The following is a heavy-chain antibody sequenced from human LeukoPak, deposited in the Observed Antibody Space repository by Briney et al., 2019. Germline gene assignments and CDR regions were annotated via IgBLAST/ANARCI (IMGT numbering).Heavy chain of an antibody. Sequence: GGSLRLSCAASGFTFSDYYMSWIRQAPGKGLEWVSSISSSSSYIYYADSVKGRFTISRDNAKNSLYLQMNSLRAEDTAVYYCARVVVVAARGRWFDPWGQGTLVTVSS. CDR2: ISSSSSYI. D-gene: IGHD2-15*01. CDR3: ARVVVVAARGRWFDP. J-gene: IGHJ5*02. CDR1: GFTFSDYY. V-gene: IGHV3-11*06.